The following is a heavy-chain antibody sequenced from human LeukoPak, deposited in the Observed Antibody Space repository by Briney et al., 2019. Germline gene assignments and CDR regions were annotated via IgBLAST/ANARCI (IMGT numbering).Heavy chain of an antibody. CDR1: GFIFSNYG. V-gene: IGHV3-33*01. CDR2: IWYDGSNK. D-gene: IGHD5/OR15-5a*01. Sequence: GGSLRLSCAASGFIFSNYGMRWVRQAPGKGLEWVAVIWYDGSNKYYADSVKGRFTISRDNSKNMVYLEMNSLRAEDTAVYYCARDPSLRVTLDYWGQGTLVTGSS. J-gene: IGHJ4*02. CDR3: ARDPSLRVTLDY.